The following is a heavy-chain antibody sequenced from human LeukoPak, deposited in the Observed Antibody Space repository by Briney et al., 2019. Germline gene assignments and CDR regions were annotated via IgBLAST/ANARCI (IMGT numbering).Heavy chain of an antibody. CDR1: GFTFSSYA. CDR3: ATLTPYYYDSGGYREALVY. Sequence: PGGSLRLSCAASGFTFSSYAMSWVRQAPGKGLEWVSAISGSGGSTYYADSVKGRFTISRDNSKNTLYLQMNSLRAEDTAVYYCATLTPYYYDSGGYREALVYWGQGTLVTVSS. V-gene: IGHV3-23*01. CDR2: ISGSGGST. J-gene: IGHJ4*02. D-gene: IGHD3-22*01.